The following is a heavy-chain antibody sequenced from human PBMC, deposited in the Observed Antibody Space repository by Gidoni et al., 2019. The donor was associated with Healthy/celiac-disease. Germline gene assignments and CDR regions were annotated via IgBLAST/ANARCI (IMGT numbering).Heavy chain of an antibody. V-gene: IGHV3-23*01. D-gene: IGHD1-1*01. J-gene: IGHJ6*02. CDR1: GFTFSSYA. CDR2: ISGSGGST. Sequence: EVQLLASGGGLVQPGGSLRLSCAASGFTFSSYAMSWVRQAPGKGLEWVSAISGSGGSTYYADSVKGRFTISRDNSKNTLYLQMNSLRAEDTAVYYCAKMNWDGGYYYYGMDVWGQGTTVTVSS. CDR3: AKMNWDGGYYYYGMDV.